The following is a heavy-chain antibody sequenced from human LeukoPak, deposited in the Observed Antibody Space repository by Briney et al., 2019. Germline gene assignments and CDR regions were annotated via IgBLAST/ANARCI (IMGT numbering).Heavy chain of an antibody. Sequence: PGRSLRLSCAASGFTFSSYGMHWVRQAPGKGLEWVAVISYDGSNKYYADSVKGRFTISRDNSKNTLYLQMNSLRAVDTAVYYCAKEGHGSSLDYWGQGTLVTVSS. CDR1: GFTFSSYG. CDR2: ISYDGSNK. V-gene: IGHV3-30*18. D-gene: IGHD6-13*01. J-gene: IGHJ4*02. CDR3: AKEGHGSSLDY.